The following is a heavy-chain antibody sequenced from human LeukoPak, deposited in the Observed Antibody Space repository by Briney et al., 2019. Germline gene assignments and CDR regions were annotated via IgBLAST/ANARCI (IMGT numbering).Heavy chain of an antibody. D-gene: IGHD5-24*01. V-gene: IGHV4-61*02. CDR2: IYTSGST. J-gene: IGHJ5*02. CDR3: ARHGIRRWLQFSHNWFDP. Sequence: PSETLFLTCTVSGGSISSGSYYWSWILQPAGKGLEWIGRIYTSGSTNYNPSLKSRVTISVDTSKNQFSLKLSSVTAADTAVYYCARHGIRRWLQFSHNWFDPWGQGTLVTVSS. CDR1: GGSISSGSYY.